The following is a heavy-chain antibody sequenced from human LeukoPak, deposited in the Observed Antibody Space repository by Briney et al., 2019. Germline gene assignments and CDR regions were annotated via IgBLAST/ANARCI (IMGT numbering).Heavy chain of an antibody. CDR1: GFIFNNAW. D-gene: IGHD3-10*01. J-gene: IGHJ4*02. Sequence: GGSLRLSCAASGFIFNNAWMSWVRQAPGKGLEWLGRIKSKTDGGTTDYAAPMKGRFTISRDDSKNTLYLQMNSLKTEDTAIYYCSTVITMLRGRHTSDYWGQGTLVTVSS. CDR3: STVITMLRGRHTSDY. CDR2: IKSKTDGGTT. V-gene: IGHV3-15*01.